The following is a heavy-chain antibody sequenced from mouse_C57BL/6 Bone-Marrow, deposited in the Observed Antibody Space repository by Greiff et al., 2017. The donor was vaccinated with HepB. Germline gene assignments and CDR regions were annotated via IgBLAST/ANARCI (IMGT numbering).Heavy chain of an antibody. Sequence: VQLQESGAELVRPGTSVKMSCKASGYTFTNYWIGWAKQRPGHGLEWIGDIYPGGGYTNYNEKFKGKATLTADKSSSTAYMQFSSLTSEDSAIYYCARRYYRYWYFDVWGTGTTVTVSS. CDR1: GYTFTNYW. D-gene: IGHD2-14*01. CDR2: IYPGGGYT. J-gene: IGHJ1*03. CDR3: ARRYYRYWYFDV. V-gene: IGHV1-63*01.